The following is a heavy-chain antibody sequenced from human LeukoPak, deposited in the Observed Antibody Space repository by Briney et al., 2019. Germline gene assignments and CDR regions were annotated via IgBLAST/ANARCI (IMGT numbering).Heavy chain of an antibody. CDR3: ARLYCSGGSCYLGDYYGMDV. Sequence: SETLSLTCTVSGGSISSYYWSWIRQPPGKGLEWIGYIYYSGSTNYNPSLKSRVTISVDTSKNQFSLKLSSVTAADTAVYYCARLYCSGGSCYLGDYYGMDVWGQGTTVTVSS. CDR2: IYYSGST. D-gene: IGHD2-15*01. CDR1: GGSISSYY. J-gene: IGHJ6*02. V-gene: IGHV4-59*08.